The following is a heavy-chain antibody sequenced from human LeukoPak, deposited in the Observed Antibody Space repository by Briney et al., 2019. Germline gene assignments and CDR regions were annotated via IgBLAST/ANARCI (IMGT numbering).Heavy chain of an antibody. V-gene: IGHV1-69*13. J-gene: IGHJ6*02. Sequence: SVKVSCKASGGTFSSYAISWVRQAPGQGLEWMGGIIPIFGTANYAQKFQGRVTITADESTSTAYMELSSLRSEDTAVYYCARGRSSQRWYYYYGMDVWGQGTTVTVSS. CDR3: ARGRSSQRWYYYYGMDV. CDR2: IIPIFGTA. D-gene: IGHD6-19*01. CDR1: GGTFSSYA.